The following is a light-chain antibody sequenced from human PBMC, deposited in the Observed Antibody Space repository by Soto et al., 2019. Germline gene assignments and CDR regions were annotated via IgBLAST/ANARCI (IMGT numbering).Light chain of an antibody. CDR2: DVS. CDR1: SSDVGGYNY. V-gene: IGLV2-14*01. J-gene: IGLJ1*01. CDR3: SSYTSSSTPDV. Sequence: QSALAQPASVSGSHGQSITISCTGTSSDVGGYNYVSWYQQHPGKAPKLMIYDVSNRPSGVSNRFSGSKSGNTASLTISGLQAEDEADYYCSSYTSSSTPDVFGTGTKLTVL.